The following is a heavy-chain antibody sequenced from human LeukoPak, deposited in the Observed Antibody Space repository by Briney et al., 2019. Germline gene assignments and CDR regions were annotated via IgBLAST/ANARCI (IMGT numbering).Heavy chain of an antibody. V-gene: IGHV3-33*01. J-gene: IGHJ4*02. CDR1: RFTFSSYG. CDR3: ARGPIYDILTGYLDY. CDR2: IWYDGSNK. Sequence: PGRSLRLSCAASRFTFSSYGIHWVRQAPGKGLEWVAVIWYDGSNKYYADSVKGRFTISRDNSKNTLYLQMNSLRAEDTAVYYCARGPIYDILTGYLDYWGQGTLVTVSS. D-gene: IGHD3-9*01.